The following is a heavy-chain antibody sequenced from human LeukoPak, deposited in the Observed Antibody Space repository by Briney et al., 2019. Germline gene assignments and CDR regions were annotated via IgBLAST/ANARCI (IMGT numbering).Heavy chain of an antibody. J-gene: IGHJ4*02. V-gene: IGHV3-7*01. D-gene: IGHD7-27*01. CDR1: GFTFSSYW. CDR2: IKQDGSER. Sequence: GGSLRLTCAASGFTFSSYWMTWVRLAPGKGLEWVAIIKQDGSERYYVDSVKGRFTVSRDNAKNSLYLQTNSLRAEDTAVYYCARDWGEYWGQGTLVTVSS. CDR3: ARDWGEY.